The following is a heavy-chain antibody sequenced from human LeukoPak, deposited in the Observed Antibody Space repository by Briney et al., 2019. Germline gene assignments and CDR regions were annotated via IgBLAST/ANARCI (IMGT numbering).Heavy chain of an antibody. CDR2: ISWNSGSI. CDR3: AKGTGRYWTFFDS. Sequence: PGGSLRLSCAASGFTFDDYAMHWVRQAPGKGLEWVSGISWNSGSIDYARSVKGRFTISRDTAKNSLYLQMNSLRPEDTALYYCAKGTGRYWTFFDSWGQGTLVTVSS. V-gene: IGHV3-9*01. D-gene: IGHD1-26*01. J-gene: IGHJ4*02. CDR1: GFTFDDYA.